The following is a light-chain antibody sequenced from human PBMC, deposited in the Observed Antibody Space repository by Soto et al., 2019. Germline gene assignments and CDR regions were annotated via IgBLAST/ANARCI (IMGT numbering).Light chain of an antibody. Sequence: EIVLTQSPVTLSLSPGERATLSCRASQSVSSRYFAWYQQKPGQAPRLLIYAASSRAAGIPDRFSGSGSGTDFSLTISRLEPEDFAVHYCHQYASSRTFGPGTKVE. J-gene: IGKJ1*01. CDR3: HQYASSRT. CDR1: QSVSSRY. CDR2: AAS. V-gene: IGKV3-20*01.